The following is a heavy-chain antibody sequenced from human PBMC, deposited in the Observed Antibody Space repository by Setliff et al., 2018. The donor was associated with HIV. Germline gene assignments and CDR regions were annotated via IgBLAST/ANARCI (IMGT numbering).Heavy chain of an antibody. V-gene: IGHV1-2*02. CDR1: GYRFTDFY. Sequence: ASVKVSCKTFGYRFTDFYVNWVRQAPGQGLEWMGWINPKSGATKNAQKFQGRVTMTRDTSISTVYMELSSLRSDDTALYFCARRAEDLAINPPSFVYYFDYWGQGTPVTVSS. CDR3: ARRAEDLAINPPSFVYYFDY. CDR2: INPKSGAT. J-gene: IGHJ4*02. D-gene: IGHD3-3*01.